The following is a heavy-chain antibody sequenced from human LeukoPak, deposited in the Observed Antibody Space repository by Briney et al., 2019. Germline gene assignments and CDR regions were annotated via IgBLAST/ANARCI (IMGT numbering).Heavy chain of an antibody. V-gene: IGHV3-23*01. CDR3: AKDRLCSSTSCYFGY. Sequence: PGGSLRLSCAASGFTVSSNYMSWVRQAPGKGLEWVSVISGSGGGTYYADSVKGRFTISRDNSKNTLYLQMNSLRAEDTAVYYCAKDRLCSSTSCYFGYWGQGTLVTVSS. CDR2: ISGSGGGT. CDR1: GFTVSSNY. J-gene: IGHJ4*02. D-gene: IGHD2-2*01.